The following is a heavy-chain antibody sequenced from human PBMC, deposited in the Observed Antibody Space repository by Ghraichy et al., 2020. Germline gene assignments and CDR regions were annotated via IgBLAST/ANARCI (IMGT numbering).Heavy chain of an antibody. V-gene: IGHV5-51*01. D-gene: IGHD1-26*01. CDR1: GYSFTSYW. Sequence: GESLNISCKGSGYSFTSYWIGWVRQMPGKGLEWMGIIYPGDSDTRYSPSFQGQVTISADKSISTAYLQWSSLKASDTAMYYCVKYSGSRDDGFDMWGQGTMVTVSS. CDR2: IYPGDSDT. J-gene: IGHJ3*02. CDR3: VKYSGSRDDGFDM.